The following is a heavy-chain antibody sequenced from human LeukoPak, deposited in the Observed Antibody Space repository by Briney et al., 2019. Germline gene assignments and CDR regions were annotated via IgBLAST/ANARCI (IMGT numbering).Heavy chain of an antibody. Sequence: PGGSLRPSCSASGFTFSDYGMHWVRQAPGKGLEWVAVISYHGSDRYYTESVKGRLTISRDDSENTLYLQMDSLRVEDTAVYYCARATSGDYSMDYWGQGTLVTVSS. J-gene: IGHJ4*02. V-gene: IGHV3-30*03. CDR1: GFTFSDYG. CDR2: ISYHGSDR. D-gene: IGHD2-21*02. CDR3: ARATSGDYSMDY.